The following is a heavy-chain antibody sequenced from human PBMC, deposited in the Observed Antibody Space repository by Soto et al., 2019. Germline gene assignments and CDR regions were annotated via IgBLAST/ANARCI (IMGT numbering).Heavy chain of an antibody. CDR2: ISYDGSNK. Sequence: QVQLVESGGGVVQPGRSLRLSCEASGFTFSSYAMHWVRQAPGKGLEWVAVISYDGSNKYYADSVKGRFTISRDNSKNTLYLQMNSLRAEDTAVYYCARVGGDYLSVYYYYGMDVWGQGTTVTVSS. J-gene: IGHJ6*02. CDR1: GFTFSSYA. V-gene: IGHV3-30-3*01. D-gene: IGHD4-17*01. CDR3: ARVGGDYLSVYYYYGMDV.